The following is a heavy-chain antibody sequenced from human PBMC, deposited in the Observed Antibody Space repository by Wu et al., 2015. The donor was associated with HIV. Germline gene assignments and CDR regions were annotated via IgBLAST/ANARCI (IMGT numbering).Heavy chain of an antibody. CDR3: ARSKFDRVDMGTITSYYYSLDV. Sequence: QVQLVQSGAEVKKPGASVKVSCKASGFTSYYMHWVRQAPGQGLEWMGGIIPIHSIANYAQNFQGRVTITTDESTTTAYMELSSLRSEDTAVYYCARSKFDRVDMGTITSYYYSLDVWGQGTTVIVSS. J-gene: IGHJ6*02. V-gene: IGHV1-69*10. CDR1: GFTSYY. D-gene: IGHD5-24*01. CDR2: IIPIHSIA.